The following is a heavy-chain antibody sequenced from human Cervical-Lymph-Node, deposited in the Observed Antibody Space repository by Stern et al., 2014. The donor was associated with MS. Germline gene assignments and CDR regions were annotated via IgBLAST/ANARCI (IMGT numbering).Heavy chain of an antibody. Sequence: ESGPALVKPTQTLTLTCTFSGFSLVTSGVRVSWIRQPPGNALEWLARMDWNDKTFYNTSLMTRLTISKDTSKNQVVLTMTNVDPVDTATYYCARMMGSGYRHYFDYWGQGTPVTVS. CDR3: ARMMGSGYRHYFDY. V-gene: IGHV2-70*04. CDR1: GFSLVTSGVR. J-gene: IGHJ4*02. CDR2: MDWNDKT. D-gene: IGHD3-3*01.